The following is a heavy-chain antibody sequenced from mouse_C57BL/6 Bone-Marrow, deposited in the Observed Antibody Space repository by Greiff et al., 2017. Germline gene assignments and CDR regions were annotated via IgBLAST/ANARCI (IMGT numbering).Heavy chain of an antibody. D-gene: IGHD1-1*01. Sequence: VQLQQSGAELVRPGASVKLSCTASGFNIKDDYMHWVKQRPEQGLEWIGWIDPENGDTEYASKFQGKATITADTSSNTAYLQLSSLTSGDTAVYDCATYYYGSSFFDYWGQGNTLTVSS. CDR1: GFNIKDDY. J-gene: IGHJ2*01. CDR2: IDPENGDT. CDR3: ATYYYGSSFFDY. V-gene: IGHV14-4*01.